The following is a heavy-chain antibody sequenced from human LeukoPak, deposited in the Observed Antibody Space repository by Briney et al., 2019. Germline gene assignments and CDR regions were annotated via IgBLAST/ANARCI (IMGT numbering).Heavy chain of an antibody. CDR1: GGSFRGYY. Sequence: PSETLSLTCAVYGGSFRGYYWSWIRQPPGKGLEWIGEINHSGSTNYNPSLKSRVTISVDTSKNQFSLKLSSVTAADTAVYYCARVLVGAMGVFDYWGQGTLVTVSS. J-gene: IGHJ4*02. V-gene: IGHV4-34*01. CDR2: INHSGST. D-gene: IGHD1-26*01. CDR3: ARVLVGAMGVFDY.